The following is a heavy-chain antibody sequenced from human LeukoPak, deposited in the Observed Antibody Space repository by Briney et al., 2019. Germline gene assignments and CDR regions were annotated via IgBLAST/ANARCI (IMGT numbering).Heavy chain of an antibody. D-gene: IGHD6-13*01. CDR3: ARGGSAAGTVLGPPYYYYYGMDV. J-gene: IGHJ6*02. CDR1: GGSFSGYY. Sequence: SETLSLTCAVYGGSFSGYYWTWIRHTPEKGLEWIGEMNPSGSTNYNPSLKSRVTISVDTSKNQFSLKLSSVTAADTAVYYCARGGSAAGTVLGPPYYYYYGMDVWGQGTTVTVSS. CDR2: MNPSGST. V-gene: IGHV4-34*01.